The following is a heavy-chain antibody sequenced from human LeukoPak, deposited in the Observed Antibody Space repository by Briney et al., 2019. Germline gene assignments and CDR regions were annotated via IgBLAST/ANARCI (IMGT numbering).Heavy chain of an antibody. D-gene: IGHD1-26*01. Sequence: GGSLRLSCAASGFTFDDYAMHWVRQTPGKGLEWVSLIIGDGGTTYYADSVKGRFTISRDNSKNSLYLQMNSLRTEDTALYYCTKDGGSGSYSDYWGQGTLVTVSS. CDR2: IIGDGGTT. J-gene: IGHJ4*02. CDR1: GFTFDDYA. V-gene: IGHV3-43*02. CDR3: TKDGGSGSYSDY.